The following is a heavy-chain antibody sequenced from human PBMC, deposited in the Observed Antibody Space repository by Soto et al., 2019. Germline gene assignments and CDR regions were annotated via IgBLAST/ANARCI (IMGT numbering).Heavy chain of an antibody. D-gene: IGHD1-7*01. CDR1: GGSISSGDYY. CDR3: ARVELELHGSPYNWFDP. CDR2: IYYSGST. Sequence: SETLSLTCTVSGGSISSGDYYWSWIRQPPGKGLEGIGYIYYSGSTYYNPSLKSRVTRSVDTSKNQFSLKLSSVAAADPAVYYCARVELELHGSPYNWFDPWGQGTLVTVSS. V-gene: IGHV4-30-4*01. J-gene: IGHJ5*02.